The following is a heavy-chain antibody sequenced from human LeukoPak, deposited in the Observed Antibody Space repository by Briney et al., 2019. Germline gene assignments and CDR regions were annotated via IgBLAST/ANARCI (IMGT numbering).Heavy chain of an antibody. D-gene: IGHD3-22*01. CDR1: GGSISSYY. CDR3: ARESGEGDYDSSGYYSNWFDP. Sequence: TSETLSLTCTVSGGSISSYYWSWIRQPPGKGLEWIGYIYYSGSTNYNPSLKSRVTISVDTSKNQFSLKLSSVTAADTAVYYCARESGEGDYDSSGYYSNWFDPWGQGTLVTVSS. J-gene: IGHJ5*02. CDR2: IYYSGST. V-gene: IGHV4-59*01.